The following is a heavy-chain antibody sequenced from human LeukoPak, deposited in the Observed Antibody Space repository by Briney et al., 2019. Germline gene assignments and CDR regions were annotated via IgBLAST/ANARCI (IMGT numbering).Heavy chain of an antibody. CDR1: GFTFSNYA. Sequence: GGSLRLSCAASGFTFSNYAMSWVRQAPGKGLEWVSATTRAADKTYYADSVEGRVTISRDNSKNTLYLQMTSLRAEDTAVYYCARSVVVGRVFPGLDYWGQGTLVTVSS. CDR2: TTRAADKT. D-gene: IGHD2-21*01. CDR3: ARSVVVGRVFPGLDY. V-gene: IGHV3-23*01. J-gene: IGHJ4*02.